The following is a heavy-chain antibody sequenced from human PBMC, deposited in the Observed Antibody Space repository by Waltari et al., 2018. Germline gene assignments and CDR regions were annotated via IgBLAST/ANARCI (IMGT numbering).Heavy chain of an antibody. Sequence: QVQLVESGGGVVQPGRSLRLSCAASGFTFSSYGMHWVRQAPGKGLEWVAVIWYDGSNKYYADSVKGRFTISRDNSKNTLYLQMNSLRAEDTAVYYCARVYYYDSSGYYYQYYYYGMDVWGQGTTVTVSS. CDR3: ARVYYYDSSGYYYQYYYYGMDV. D-gene: IGHD3-22*01. CDR2: IWYDGSNK. V-gene: IGHV3-33*01. CDR1: GFTFSSYG. J-gene: IGHJ6*02.